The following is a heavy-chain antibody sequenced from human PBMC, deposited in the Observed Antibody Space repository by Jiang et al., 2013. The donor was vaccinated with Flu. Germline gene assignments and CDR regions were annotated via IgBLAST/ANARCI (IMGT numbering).Heavy chain of an antibody. Sequence: LLKPSETLSLTCTVSGGSISSSSYYWGWIRQPPGKGLEWIGSIYYSGSTYYNPSLKSRVTISVDTSKNQFSLKLSSVTAADTAVYYCARQGVESEVVTAPNYFDYWGQGTLVTVSS. V-gene: IGHV4-39*01. CDR2: IYYSGST. CDR1: GGSISSSSYY. D-gene: IGHD2-21*02. J-gene: IGHJ4*02. CDR3: ARQGVESEVVTAPNYFDY.